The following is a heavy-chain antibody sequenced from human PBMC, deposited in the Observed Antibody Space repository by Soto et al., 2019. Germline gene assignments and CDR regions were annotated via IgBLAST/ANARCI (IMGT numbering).Heavy chain of an antibody. D-gene: IGHD3-22*01. J-gene: IGHJ6*02. V-gene: IGHV4-59*01. Sequence: XGSLWLTSTVCGGCFSSYYLGWIRQPPGKGLEWIGHIYYSVRTNYNPSLKSRVTISGDTSKNQLSLKLSSVTAADTAVYYCARDYHYDSSGYPGAYYYGMDVWAQRTTVTVSS. CDR3: ARDYHYDSSGYPGAYYYGMDV. CDR1: GGCFSSYY. CDR2: IYYSVRT.